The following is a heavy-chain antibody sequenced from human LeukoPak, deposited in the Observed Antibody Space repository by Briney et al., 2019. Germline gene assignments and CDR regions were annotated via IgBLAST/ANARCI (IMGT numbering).Heavy chain of an antibody. Sequence: GGSLRLSCAASGFTFSSYAMRWVRQAPGRGLEWVSGISGSGDSTYYADSVKGRFTISRDNSKNTLYLQMNSLRADDTAVYYCAKDLGRYRNNFFDYWGQGNLVTVSS. D-gene: IGHD1-26*01. CDR3: AKDLGRYRNNFFDY. V-gene: IGHV3-23*01. CDR2: ISGSGDST. J-gene: IGHJ4*02. CDR1: GFTFSSYA.